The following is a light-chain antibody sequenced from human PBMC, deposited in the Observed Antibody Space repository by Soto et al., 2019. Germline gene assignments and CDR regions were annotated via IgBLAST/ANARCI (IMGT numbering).Light chain of an antibody. CDR3: QQSYSSPNT. Sequence: DIQMTQSPSSLSASVGDRVTISCRASQSISTYLNWYRQKPGKAPELLIYAASSLQSGVTSRFSGSGSGTDFNLTISNLQPEDFSRYYCQQSYSSPNTFGQGTKLEI. CDR1: QSISTY. J-gene: IGKJ2*01. V-gene: IGKV1-39*01. CDR2: AAS.